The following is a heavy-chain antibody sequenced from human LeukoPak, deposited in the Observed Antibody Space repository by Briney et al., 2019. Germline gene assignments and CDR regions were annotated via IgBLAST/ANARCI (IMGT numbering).Heavy chain of an antibody. CDR1: GFSFNSYA. Sequence: PGRSLRLTCAVSGFSFNSYAMHWVRQAPGKGLEWVAVIPQDGGNEKYADSVKGRFTISKDIPNKTLFLQMNGLRAEDTGLYYCARDQLLWFGTRTYNFDKWGQGTLVTVSS. D-gene: IGHD3-10*01. CDR3: ARDQLLWFGTRTYNFDK. CDR2: IPQDGGNE. V-gene: IGHV3-30*03. J-gene: IGHJ4*02.